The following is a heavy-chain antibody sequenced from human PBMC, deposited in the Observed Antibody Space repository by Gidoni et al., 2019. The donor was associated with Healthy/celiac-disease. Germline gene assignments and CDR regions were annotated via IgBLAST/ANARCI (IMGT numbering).Heavy chain of an antibody. Sequence: QVQLVQSGAEGKKHGASVKVSCKAAGDTVTSYAINWVRQATGQGLEWMGWMNPNSGNTGYAHKFQGRVTMTRNTSISTAYMELSSLRSEDTAVYYCARVTYGDDGSLFDYWGQGTLVTVSS. CDR3: ARVTYGDDGSLFDY. V-gene: IGHV1-8*01. D-gene: IGHD4-17*01. CDR1: GDTVTSYA. J-gene: IGHJ4*02. CDR2: MNPNSGNT.